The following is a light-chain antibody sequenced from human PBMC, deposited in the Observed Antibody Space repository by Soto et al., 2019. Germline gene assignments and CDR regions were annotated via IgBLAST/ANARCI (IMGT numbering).Light chain of an antibody. CDR3: QQYNSYLYT. Sequence: MTQSPATLPASVGDRVTITCRASQSISSWLAWYQQKPGKAPKLLIYDASSLESGVPSRFSGSGSGTEFTLTISSLQPDDFATYYCQQYNSYLYTFGQGTKLEIK. V-gene: IGKV1-5*01. J-gene: IGKJ2*01. CDR2: DAS. CDR1: QSISSW.